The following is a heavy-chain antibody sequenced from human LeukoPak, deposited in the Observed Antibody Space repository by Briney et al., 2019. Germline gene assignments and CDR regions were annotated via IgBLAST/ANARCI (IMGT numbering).Heavy chain of an antibody. CDR1: GFTFSSYA. Sequence: PGRSLRLSCAASGFTFSSYAMHWVRQAPGKGLEWVAVISYDGSNKYYADSVKGRFTISRDNSKNTLYLQMNSLRAEDTAVYYCAKDRDIIVVVPAALYFDYWGQGTLVTVSS. V-gene: IGHV3-30-3*01. D-gene: IGHD2-2*01. CDR2: ISYDGSNK. J-gene: IGHJ4*02. CDR3: AKDRDIIVVVPAALYFDY.